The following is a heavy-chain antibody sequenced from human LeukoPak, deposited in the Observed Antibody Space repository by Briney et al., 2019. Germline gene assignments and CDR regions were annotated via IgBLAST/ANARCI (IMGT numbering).Heavy chain of an antibody. V-gene: IGHV1-2*02. Sequence: ASVKVSCKASGYTFTGYYMHWVRQAPGQGLEWMGWINPNSGGTNYAQKFQGRVTMTRDMSTSTVYMELSSLRSEDTAVYYCARSPLGIESVVDVWGKGTTVTVSS. CDR1: GYTFTGYY. CDR2: INPNSGGT. CDR3: ARSPLGIESVVDV. D-gene: IGHD1-26*01. J-gene: IGHJ6*04.